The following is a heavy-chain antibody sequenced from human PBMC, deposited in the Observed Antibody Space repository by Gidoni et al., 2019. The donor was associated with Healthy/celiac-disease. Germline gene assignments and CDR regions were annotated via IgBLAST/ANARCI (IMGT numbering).Heavy chain of an antibody. J-gene: IGHJ5*02. D-gene: IGHD3-9*01. CDR2: IYWDDDK. V-gene: IGHV2-5*02. CDR3: AHSVRYFDHNWFDP. Sequence: QITLKESGPTLVKPTQTPTLTCTSPGFSLCTSGVGVGWIRQPPGKALEWLALIYWDDDKRYSPSLKSRLTITKDTSKNQVVLTRTNMDPVDTAKYYCAHSVRYFDHNWFDPWGQGTLVTVSS. CDR1: GFSLCTSGVG.